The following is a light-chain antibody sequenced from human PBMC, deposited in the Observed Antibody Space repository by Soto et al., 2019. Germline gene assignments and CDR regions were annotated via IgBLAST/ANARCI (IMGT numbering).Light chain of an antibody. V-gene: IGKV3-20*01. Sequence: EIVLTQSPGTLSLSPGERATLSCRASQSVSTSYLAWYQQKPGQAPRLLIYGASSRATGIPDRFSGSWSGTEFTLTISRLEPEDFAVYYFQQYGSSPRTFGQGTKVEIK. J-gene: IGKJ1*01. CDR3: QQYGSSPRT. CDR2: GAS. CDR1: QSVSTSY.